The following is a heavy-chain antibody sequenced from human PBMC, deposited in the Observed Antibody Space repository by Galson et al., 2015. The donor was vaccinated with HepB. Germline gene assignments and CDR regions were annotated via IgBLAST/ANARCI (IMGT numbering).Heavy chain of an antibody. V-gene: IGHV3-30-3*01. Sequence: SLRLSCATSGFTFSSYAMHWVRQAPGKGLEWVAVISYDGSNKYYADSVKGRFTISRDNSKNTLYLQMNSLRAEDTAVYYCARARTYYDFWSGYYDGYWGQGTLVTVSS. CDR2: ISYDGSNK. D-gene: IGHD3-3*01. CDR3: ARARTYYDFWSGYYDGY. CDR1: GFTFSSYA. J-gene: IGHJ4*02.